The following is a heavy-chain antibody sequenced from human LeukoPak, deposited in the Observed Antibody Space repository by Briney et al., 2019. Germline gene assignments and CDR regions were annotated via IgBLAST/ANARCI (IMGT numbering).Heavy chain of an antibody. CDR1: GLTFSSYA. Sequence: GGSLRLSCAVSGLTFSSYAMSWVRQAPGKGLEWVSGISDRGDDTHYAASVKGRFTISRDNSKNTLYPQMNSLRAEDTAIYYCAKKSGSYNFDYWGQGTLVTVSS. D-gene: IGHD1-26*01. V-gene: IGHV3-23*01. J-gene: IGHJ4*02. CDR3: AKKSGSYNFDY. CDR2: ISDRGDDT.